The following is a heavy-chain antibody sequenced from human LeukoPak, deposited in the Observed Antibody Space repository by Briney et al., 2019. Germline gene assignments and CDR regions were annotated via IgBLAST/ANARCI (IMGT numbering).Heavy chain of an antibody. CDR2: ISGSGGST. Sequence: PGGSLRLSCAASGFTFSSYAMSWVRQAPGKELEWVSAISGSGGSTYYADSVKGWFTISRDNSKNTLYLQMNSLRAEDTAVYYCAKDRAPITMIVGGLDYWGQGTLVTVSS. D-gene: IGHD3-22*01. CDR1: GFTFSSYA. J-gene: IGHJ4*02. V-gene: IGHV3-23*01. CDR3: AKDRAPITMIVGGLDY.